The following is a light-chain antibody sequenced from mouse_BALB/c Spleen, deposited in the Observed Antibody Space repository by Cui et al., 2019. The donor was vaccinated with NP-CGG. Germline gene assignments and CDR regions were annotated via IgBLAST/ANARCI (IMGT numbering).Light chain of an antibody. CDR3: ALWYSNHWV. V-gene: IGLV1*01. Sequence: QALVTQQSASTTSPGETVTLTCRSSTGAVTTSNYANWVQEKPDHLFTGLIGGTKNRVPGVPARFSGSLIGDKAALTITGAQTEDEAIYFCALWYSNHWVFGGGTKLTVL. J-gene: IGLJ1*01. CDR2: GTK. CDR1: TGAVTTSNY.